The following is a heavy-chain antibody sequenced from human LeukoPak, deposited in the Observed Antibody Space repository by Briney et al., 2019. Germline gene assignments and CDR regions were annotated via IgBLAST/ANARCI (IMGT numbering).Heavy chain of an antibody. Sequence: SGPTLVNPTQPLTLTCTFSGFSLSTRGVGVGWIRQPPGKALEWLALIYWNDDKRYSPSLKSRLTITKDTSKNQVVLTMTNMDPVDTATYYCAHTPLIAVAGSRFDPWGQGTLVTVSS. D-gene: IGHD6-19*01. CDR2: IYWNDDK. J-gene: IGHJ5*02. CDR3: AHTPLIAVAGSRFDP. V-gene: IGHV2-5*01. CDR1: GFSLSTRGVG.